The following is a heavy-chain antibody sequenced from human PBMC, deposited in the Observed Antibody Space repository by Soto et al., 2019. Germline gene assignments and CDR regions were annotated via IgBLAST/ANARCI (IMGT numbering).Heavy chain of an antibody. CDR2: ISSDGNTK. V-gene: IGHV3-30-3*01. Sequence: QMQLVESGGGVVQSGRSLRLSCAASAASGYSFSNYAMHWARQAPGKGLEWVAVISSDGNTKYYADSVTGRFTIPRDNSNNSPYLQMNRLKPEDTAVYYCARLSFRHSHDTRGPQISVGYWGQGTLVTVSS. CDR3: ARLSFRHSHDTRGPQISVGY. CDR1: GYSFSNYA. D-gene: IGHD3-22*01. J-gene: IGHJ4*01.